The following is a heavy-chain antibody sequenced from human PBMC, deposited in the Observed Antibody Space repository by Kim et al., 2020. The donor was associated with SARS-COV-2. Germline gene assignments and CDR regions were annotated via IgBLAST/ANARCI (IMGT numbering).Heavy chain of an antibody. D-gene: IGHD3-10*01. V-gene: IGHV1-18*01. CDR3: ARGGVTAPGDMDV. CDR2: ISPYNGDT. J-gene: IGHJ6*02. Sequence: ASVKVSCKASGYTFSNYDITWVRQAPGQGLEWMGWISPYNGDTNYARRLQDRVTMTTDTSTTTAYMELRSLRSDDTAVYYCARGGVTAPGDMDVWGQGTTVTVSS. CDR1: GYTFSNYD.